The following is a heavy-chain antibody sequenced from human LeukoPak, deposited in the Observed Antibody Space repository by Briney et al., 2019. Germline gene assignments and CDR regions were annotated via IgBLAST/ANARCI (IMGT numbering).Heavy chain of an antibody. CDR1: GFTFSGYW. CDR3: ARAYRDAFDI. V-gene: IGHV3-7*01. J-gene: IGHJ3*02. Sequence: PGGSLRLSCAASGFTFSGYWMTWVRQAPGKGLEWVANIKQDGSAKSYVDFVKGRFTIFRDNAKNSLYLQMNSLRAEDTAVYYCARAYRDAFDIWGQETMVTVSS. CDR2: IKQDGSAK.